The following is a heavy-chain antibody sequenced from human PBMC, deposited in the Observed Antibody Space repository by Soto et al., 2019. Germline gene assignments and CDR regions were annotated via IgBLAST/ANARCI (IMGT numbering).Heavy chain of an antibody. J-gene: IGHJ5*02. CDR3: ARGRRITMVRGRFDP. D-gene: IGHD3-10*01. CDR1: GGSFSGYY. Sequence: QVQLQQWGAGLLKPSETLSLTCAVYGGSFSGYYWSWIRQPPGKGLEWIGEINHSGSTNYNPSLKSRVTISVDTSKNQFSLKMSSVTAADTAVYYCARGRRITMVRGRFDPWGQGTLVTVSS. CDR2: INHSGST. V-gene: IGHV4-34*01.